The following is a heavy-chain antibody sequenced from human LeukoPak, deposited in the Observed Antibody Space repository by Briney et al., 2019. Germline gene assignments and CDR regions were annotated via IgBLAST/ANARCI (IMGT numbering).Heavy chain of an antibody. CDR1: GGTFSSYA. V-gene: IGHV1-69*13. Sequence: ASVKVSCKASGGTFSSYAISWVRQAPGQGLEWMGGIIPIFGTANYAQKFQGRVTITADESTSTAYMELSSLRSEDTAVYYCARGLDYYDSSGYYSFDYWGQGTLVTVSS. CDR2: IIPIFGTA. CDR3: ARGLDYYDSSGYYSFDY. J-gene: IGHJ4*02. D-gene: IGHD3-22*01.